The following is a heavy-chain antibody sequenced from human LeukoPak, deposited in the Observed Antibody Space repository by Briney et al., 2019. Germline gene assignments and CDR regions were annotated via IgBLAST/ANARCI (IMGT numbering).Heavy chain of an antibody. J-gene: IGHJ4*02. Sequence: GGSLRLSCAASGFTFSSYAMSWVRQAPGKGLEWVSAISGSGGSTYYADSVKGRFTISRDNSKNTLYLQMNSPRAEDTAVYYCAKAMNYGDVFDFDYWGQGTLVTVSS. V-gene: IGHV3-23*01. CDR3: AKAMNYGDVFDFDY. D-gene: IGHD4-17*01. CDR1: GFTFSSYA. CDR2: ISGSGGST.